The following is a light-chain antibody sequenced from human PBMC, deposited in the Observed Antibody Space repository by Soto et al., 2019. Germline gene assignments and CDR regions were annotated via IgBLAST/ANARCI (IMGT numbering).Light chain of an antibody. J-gene: IGLJ2*01. Sequence: QSALTQPPSASGSPGQSVTISCTGTSSDVGGYNYVSWYQQHPGKAPKVMMYEVSKRPSGVPDSFSGSKSGNTASLTVSGLQAEDEADYYCSSYGGTNSLKVFGGGTKVTVL. CDR1: SSDVGGYNY. CDR2: EVS. V-gene: IGLV2-8*01. CDR3: SSYGGTNSLKV.